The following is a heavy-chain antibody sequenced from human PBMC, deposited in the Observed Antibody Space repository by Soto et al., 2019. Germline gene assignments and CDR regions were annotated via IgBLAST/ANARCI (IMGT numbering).Heavy chain of an antibody. Sequence: SVKVSCKASGGTFSSYAISWVRQAPGQGLEWMGGIIPIFGTANYAQKFQGRVTITADESTSTAYMELSSLRSEDTAVYYCARGYYEGYCSSTSCYYRWFDPWGQGTLVTVSS. D-gene: IGHD2-2*01. CDR3: ARGYYEGYCSSTSCYYRWFDP. CDR1: GGTFSSYA. CDR2: IIPIFGTA. V-gene: IGHV1-69*13. J-gene: IGHJ5*02.